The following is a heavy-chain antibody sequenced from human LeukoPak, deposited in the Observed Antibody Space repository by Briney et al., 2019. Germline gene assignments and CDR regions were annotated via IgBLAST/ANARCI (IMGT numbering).Heavy chain of an antibody. J-gene: IGHJ6*03. V-gene: IGHV4-59*01. Sequence: PSETLSLTCAVSGASISSYYWSWIRQPPGRGLEWIGNFYYNGTTKYNPSLRSRVTISVDTSKNQFSLRLTSVTAADTAVYFCARRRGQSSGPSYYYFYMDVWGKGTTVTVSS. D-gene: IGHD2-8*02. CDR1: GASISSYY. CDR2: FYYNGTT. CDR3: ARRRGQSSGPSYYYFYMDV.